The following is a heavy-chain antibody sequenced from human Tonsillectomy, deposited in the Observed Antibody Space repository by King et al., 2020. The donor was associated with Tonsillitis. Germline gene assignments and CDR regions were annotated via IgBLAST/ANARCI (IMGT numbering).Heavy chain of an antibody. V-gene: IGHV3-21*01. Sequence: VQLVESGGGLVKPGGSLRLSCAASGFTFSSYSMNWVRQAPGKGLEWVSSIISSSSYIYYADSVNGRFTISRDNAKNSLYLKMNSLRAEETAVYYCARGNTRCGYSYGFRRYNCERLDYWGQGTLVTVSS. D-gene: IGHD5-18*01. CDR3: ARGNTRCGYSYGFRRYNCERLDY. CDR1: GFTFSSYS. CDR2: IISSSSYI. J-gene: IGHJ4*02.